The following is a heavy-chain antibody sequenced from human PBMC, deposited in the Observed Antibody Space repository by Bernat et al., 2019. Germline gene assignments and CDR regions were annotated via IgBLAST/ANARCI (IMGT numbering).Heavy chain of an antibody. D-gene: IGHD6-19*01. CDR3: ARISSGWYGRNSFDY. CDR2: IIPIFGTA. CDR1: GYTFTSYG. J-gene: IGHJ4*02. Sequence: QVQLVQSGAEVKKPGASVKVSCKASGYTFTSYGISWVRQAPGQGLEWMGGIIPIFGTANYAQKFQGRVTITADESTSTAYMELSSLRSEDTAVYYCARISSGWYGRNSFDYWGQGTLVTVSS. V-gene: IGHV1-69*13.